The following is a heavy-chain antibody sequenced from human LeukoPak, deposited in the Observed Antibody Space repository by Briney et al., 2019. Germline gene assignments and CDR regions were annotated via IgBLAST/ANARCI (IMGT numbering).Heavy chain of an antibody. V-gene: IGHV3-7*01. J-gene: IGHJ6*04. CDR3: ARDLAAWDV. CDR1: GFTFSNYW. CDR2: INPDGSEK. Sequence: GGSLRLSCAASGFTFSNYWMSWVRQAPGNGLEWVANINPDGSEKYSVDSVTGRFTISRDNAESTVFLQMNSLRAEDSAVYYCARDLAAWDVWGKGTTVTVSS.